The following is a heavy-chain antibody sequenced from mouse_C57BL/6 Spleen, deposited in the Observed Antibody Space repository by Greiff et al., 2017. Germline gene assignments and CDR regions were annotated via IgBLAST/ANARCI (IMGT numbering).Heavy chain of an antibody. J-gene: IGHJ2*01. D-gene: IGHD2-2*01. CDR3: TRGRGYYGYDN. V-gene: IGHV1-15*01. Sequence: VQLQQSGAELVRPGASVTLSCKASGYTFTDYEMHWVKQTPVHGLEWIGAIDPETGGTAYNQKFKGKAILTADKSSSTAYMELRSLTSEDSAVYYCTRGRGYYGYDNRGQGTTLTVSS. CDR2: IDPETGGT. CDR1: GYTFTDYE.